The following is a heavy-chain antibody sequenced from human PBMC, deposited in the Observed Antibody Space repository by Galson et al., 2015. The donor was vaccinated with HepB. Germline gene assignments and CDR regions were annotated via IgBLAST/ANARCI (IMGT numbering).Heavy chain of an antibody. D-gene: IGHD6-13*01. J-gene: IGHJ4*02. CDR3: AKGGRRPIAAAGYFDY. CDR2: ISYDGSNK. Sequence: SLRLSCAASGFTFSSYGMHWVRQAPGKGLEWVAVISYDGSNKYYADSVKGRFTISRDNSKNTLYLQMNSLRAEDTAVYYCAKGGRRPIAAAGYFDYWGRGTLVTVSS. V-gene: IGHV3-30*18. CDR1: GFTFSSYG.